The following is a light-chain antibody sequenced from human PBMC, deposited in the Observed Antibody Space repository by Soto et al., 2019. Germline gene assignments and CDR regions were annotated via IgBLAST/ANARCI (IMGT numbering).Light chain of an antibody. J-gene: IGLJ3*02. CDR1: RSNIGNNA. CDR2: KNN. CDR3: ATWDDSLNARGV. V-gene: IGLV1-44*01. Sequence: QSVLTQTPSASGTPGQTVTISCSGSRSNIGNNAVSWYQQFPGTAPKLLIYKNNQRPSGVPDRVSGSKSGTSASLAISGLQSEDEADYYCATWDDSLNARGVFGGGTKVTVL.